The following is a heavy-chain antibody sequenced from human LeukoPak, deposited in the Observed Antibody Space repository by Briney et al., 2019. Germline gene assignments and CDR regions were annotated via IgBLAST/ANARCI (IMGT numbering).Heavy chain of an antibody. CDR2: IYSSGST. CDR3: ARSFYSGGDFYTPG. J-gene: IGHJ4*02. CDR1: GGSISSGSYY. Sequence: SQTLSLTCTVSGGSISSGSYYWSWIRQPAGKGLEWIGRIYSSGSTNYNPSLKSRVTISLDTSKNQFSLKLSSVTAADTAVYYCARSFYSGGDFYTPGWGQGTLVTVSS. D-gene: IGHD2-21*02. V-gene: IGHV4-61*02.